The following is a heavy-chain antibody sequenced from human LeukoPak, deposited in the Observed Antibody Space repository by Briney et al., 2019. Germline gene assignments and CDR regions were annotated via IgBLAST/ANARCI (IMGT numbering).Heavy chain of an antibody. CDR2: IKYDGSEI. CDR3: ARDRKLRVGGGNYDY. D-gene: IGHD1-7*01. V-gene: IGHV3-7*01. J-gene: IGHJ4*02. Sequence: GGSLRLSCAASGFTFTTYWMSWVRQAPGKGLEWVANIKYDGSEIYYVDSVKGRFTISRDNAKNSLYLEMNSLRAEDTAVYYCARDRKLRVGGGNYDYWGQGTLVTVSS. CDR1: GFTFTTYW.